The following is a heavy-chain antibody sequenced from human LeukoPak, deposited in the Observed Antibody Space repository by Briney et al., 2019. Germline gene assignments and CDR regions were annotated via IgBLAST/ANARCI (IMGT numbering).Heavy chain of an antibody. V-gene: IGHV3-66*01. CDR1: GFTVSSNY. Sequence: GGSLRLSCAASGFTVSSNYMSWVRLAPGKGLEWVSVIYSGGSTYYADSVKGRFTISRDNSKNTLYLQMNSLRAEDTAVYYCARDVRRITMTDYWGQGTLVTVSS. CDR3: ARDVRRITMTDY. D-gene: IGHD3-22*01. CDR2: IYSGGST. J-gene: IGHJ4*02.